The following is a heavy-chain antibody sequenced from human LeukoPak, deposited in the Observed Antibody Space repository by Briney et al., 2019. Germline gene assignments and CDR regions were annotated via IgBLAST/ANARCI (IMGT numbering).Heavy chain of an antibody. Sequence: SETLSLTCAVSGGSFSTYYWSWIRQPPGKGLEWIGFIYYTGTTNYNPSLKSRVTISVDTSKNQFSLKLSSVTAADTVVYYCARAGANGIEAAGSLRYWGQGTLVTVSS. J-gene: IGHJ4*02. D-gene: IGHD6-13*01. V-gene: IGHV4-59*01. CDR1: GGSFSTYY. CDR3: ARAGANGIEAAGSLRY. CDR2: IYYTGTT.